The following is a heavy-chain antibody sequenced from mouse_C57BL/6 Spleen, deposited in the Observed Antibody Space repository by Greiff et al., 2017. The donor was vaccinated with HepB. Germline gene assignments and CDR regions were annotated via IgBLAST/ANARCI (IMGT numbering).Heavy chain of an antibody. CDR3: ARGSSTMVAYFDV. J-gene: IGHJ1*03. V-gene: IGHV1-64*01. D-gene: IGHD2-2*01. CDR1: GYTFTSYW. CDR2: IHPNSGST. Sequence: QVQLQQPGAELVKPGASVKLSCKASGYTFTSYWMHWVKQRPGQGLEWIGMIHPNSGSTNYNEKFKSKATLTVDKSSSTAYMQLSSLTTEDSAVYYCARGSSTMVAYFDVWGTGTTVTVSS.